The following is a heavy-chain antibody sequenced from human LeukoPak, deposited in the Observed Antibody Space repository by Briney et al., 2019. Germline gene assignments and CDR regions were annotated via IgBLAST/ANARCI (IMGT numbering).Heavy chain of an antibody. V-gene: IGHV3-7*01. D-gene: IGHD3-10*01. CDR1: GFTFSTYW. CDR2: IKYDGREK. CDR3: ARDRYSGTSRVPFDH. J-gene: IGHJ4*02. Sequence: GGSLRLSCAASGFTFSTYWMTWVHQAPGKGLEWVANIKYDGREKYYVDSVKGRFTISRDNARNSIFLQMNSLRVDDTAVYYCARDRYSGTSRVPFDHWGQGILVTVSS.